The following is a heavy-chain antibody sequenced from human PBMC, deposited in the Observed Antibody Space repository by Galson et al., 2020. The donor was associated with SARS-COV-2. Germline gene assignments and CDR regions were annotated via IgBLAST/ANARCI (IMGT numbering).Heavy chain of an antibody. CDR2: SHYSGKI. J-gene: IGHJ5*02. CDR1: GGSVISRSYF. Sequence: SETLSLTYIVSGGSVISRSYFWGWIRQPPGKGLEWIGSSHYSGKIYYTPSLKSRVTISVDTSKNQFSLRLNSVTAADTAVYYCARQSIAIEPWLEGGDWFDPWGQGTLVTVSS. D-gene: IGHD3-9*01. V-gene: IGHV4-39*01. CDR3: ARQSIAIEPWLEGGDWFDP.